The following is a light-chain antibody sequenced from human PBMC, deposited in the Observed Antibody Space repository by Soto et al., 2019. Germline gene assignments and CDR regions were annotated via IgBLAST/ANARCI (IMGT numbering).Light chain of an antibody. CDR3: SSYTTSNTYV. Sequence: ALTQPASVSGYPGQSITISCTGRSSDVGGYNYVSWYQQHPGKAPKFMIYEVSRRPSGVSNRFSGSKSGNTASLTVSGLQAEDEADYYCSSYTTSNTYVFGTGTKVTV. V-gene: IGLV2-14*01. CDR2: EVS. J-gene: IGLJ1*01. CDR1: SSDVGGYNY.